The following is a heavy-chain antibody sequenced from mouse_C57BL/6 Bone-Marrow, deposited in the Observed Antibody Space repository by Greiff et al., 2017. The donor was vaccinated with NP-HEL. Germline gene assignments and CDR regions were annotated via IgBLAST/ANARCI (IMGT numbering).Heavy chain of an antibody. D-gene: IGHD1-1*01. Sequence: EVQLQQSGAELVRPGASVKLSCTASGFNIKDYYMHWVKQRPEQGLEWIGRIDPEDGDTEYAPKFQGKATMTADTSSNTAYLQLSSLTSEDTTVYYCTTGEPTVVATKAMDYWGQGTSVTVSS. V-gene: IGHV14-1*01. CDR2: IDPEDGDT. CDR3: TTGEPTVVATKAMDY. CDR1: GFNIKDYY. J-gene: IGHJ4*01.